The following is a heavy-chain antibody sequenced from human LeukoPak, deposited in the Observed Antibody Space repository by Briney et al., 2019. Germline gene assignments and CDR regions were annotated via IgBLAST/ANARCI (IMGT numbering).Heavy chain of an antibody. CDR1: GFTFSSYG. CDR2: ITYDGRST. V-gene: IGHV3-30*19. J-gene: IGHJ4*02. D-gene: IGHD6-13*01. Sequence: PGGSLRLSCAASGFTFSSYGMHWVRQAPGKGPEWGAVITYDGRSTYYADSVKGRFSISRDNSKNTLFLQMNSLRPEDTAVYYCARGHSSSWAFIDYWGQGTVVTVSS. CDR3: ARGHSSSWAFIDY.